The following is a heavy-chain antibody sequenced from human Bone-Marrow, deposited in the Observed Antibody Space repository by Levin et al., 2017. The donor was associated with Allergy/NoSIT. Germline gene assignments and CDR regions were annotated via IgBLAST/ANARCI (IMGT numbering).Heavy chain of an antibody. J-gene: IGHJ4*02. V-gene: IGHV3-74*01. CDR1: GFTFSSYW. CDR3: ARTPPQWELLDY. CDR2: INSDGSST. D-gene: IGHD1-26*01. Sequence: ASVKVSCAASGFTFSSYWMHWVRQAPGKGLVWVSRINSDGSSTSYADSVKGRFTISRDNAKNTLYLQMNSLRAEDTAVYYCARTPPQWELLDYWGQGTLVTVSS.